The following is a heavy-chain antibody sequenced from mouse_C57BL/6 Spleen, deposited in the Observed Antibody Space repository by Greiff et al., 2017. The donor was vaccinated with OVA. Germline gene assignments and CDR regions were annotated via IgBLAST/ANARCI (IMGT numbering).Heavy chain of an antibody. D-gene: IGHD1-1*01. V-gene: IGHV1-42*01. Sequence: VQLQQSGPELVKPGASVKISCKASGYSFTGYYMNWVKQSPEKSLEWIGEINPSTGGTTYNQKFKAKATLTVDKSSSTAYMQLKSLTSEDSAVYYCARRDYYGSIDYWGQGTTLTVSS. CDR3: ARRDYYGSIDY. CDR2: INPSTGGT. CDR1: GYSFTGYY. J-gene: IGHJ2*01.